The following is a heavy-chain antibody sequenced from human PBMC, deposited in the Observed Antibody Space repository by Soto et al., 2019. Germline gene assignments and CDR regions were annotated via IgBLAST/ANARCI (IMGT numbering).Heavy chain of an antibody. CDR2: ISPDNGNT. D-gene: IGHD5-12*01. Sequence: ASVKVSCKASGYTFTIYGINWVRQAPGQGLEWMGWISPDNGNTNYAQKLQGRVTMTTDTSTSTAYMELRSLRSDDTAVYYCARALGYSGYAGMDVWGQGNTVTVSS. CDR3: ARALGYSGYAGMDV. V-gene: IGHV1-18*01. CDR1: GYTFTIYG. J-gene: IGHJ6*02.